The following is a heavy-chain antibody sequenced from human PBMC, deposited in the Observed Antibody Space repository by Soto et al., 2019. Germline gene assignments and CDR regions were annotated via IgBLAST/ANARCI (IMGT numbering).Heavy chain of an antibody. CDR1: GYTFTSYA. V-gene: IGHV1-3*01. CDR3: ARDAHPRVLRYFEERPWFDP. J-gene: IGHJ5*02. CDR2: INAGNGNT. D-gene: IGHD3-9*01. Sequence: ASVKVSCKASGYTFTSYAMHWVRQAPGQRLEWMGWINAGNGNTKYSQKFQGRVTITRDTSASTAYMELSSLRSEDTAVYYCARDAHPRVLRYFEERPWFDPWGQGTLVTVSS.